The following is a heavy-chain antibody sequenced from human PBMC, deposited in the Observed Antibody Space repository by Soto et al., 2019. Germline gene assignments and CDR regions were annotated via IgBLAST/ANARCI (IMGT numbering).Heavy chain of an antibody. CDR2: ISISGGNT. CDR3: EEGGEWSFKFVY. J-gene: IGHJ4*02. V-gene: IGHV3-23*01. CDR1: GFSFSNYA. Sequence: GGSLRLSCAASGFSFSNYAMSWVRQGPGKGLEWVSGISISGGNTYYADSVKGRFTISRDNSKNTLYLQTNNLRAGDTAVYYCEEGGEWSFKFVYWGQGTLVTVSS. D-gene: IGHD3-3*01.